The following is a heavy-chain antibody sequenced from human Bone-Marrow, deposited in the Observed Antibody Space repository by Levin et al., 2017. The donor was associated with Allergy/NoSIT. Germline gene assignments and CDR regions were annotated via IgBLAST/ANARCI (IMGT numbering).Heavy chain of an antibody. J-gene: IGHJ4*02. CDR1: GFIFSDYY. CDR3: ARDHHYYSGSRSPYFFTY. CDR2: ISSRDSTI. Sequence: LSLTCAASGFIFSDYYMNWIRQAPGKGLEWVSYISSRDSTIYYADSVKGRFTISRDNAKNSLYLQMNSLRAEDTAVYYCARDHHYYSGSRSPYFFTYWGQGTLVTVSS. V-gene: IGHV3-11*01. D-gene: IGHD3-10*01.